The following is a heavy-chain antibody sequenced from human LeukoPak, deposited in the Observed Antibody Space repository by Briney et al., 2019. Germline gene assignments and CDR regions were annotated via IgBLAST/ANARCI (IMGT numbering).Heavy chain of an antibody. D-gene: IGHD7-27*01. CDR3: ARGPPGALDAFDI. Sequence: SQTLSLTCTVSGGSISSGSYYWSWIRQPAGKGLEWLGRIYISGSTSYNPSLKSRVTISIDTSKNQFSVKLSSVTAADTAVYYCARGPPGALDAFDIWGQGTMVTVSS. V-gene: IGHV4-61*02. CDR1: GGSISSGSYY. J-gene: IGHJ3*02. CDR2: IYISGST.